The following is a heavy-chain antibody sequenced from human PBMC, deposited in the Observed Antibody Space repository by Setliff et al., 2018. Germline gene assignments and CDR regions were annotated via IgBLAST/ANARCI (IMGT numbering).Heavy chain of an antibody. CDR1: GGSISSSSHY. V-gene: IGHV4-39*07. J-gene: IGHJ6*03. CDR3: ARANKKLDYYYYYYYMDV. D-gene: IGHD1-1*01. CDR2: SNHSGGT. Sequence: SETLSLTCTVSGGSISSSSHYWGWIRQPPGKGLEWIGESNHSGGTSYNASLKSRLSMSVDTSRNQSSLKLTSVTAADTAVYYCARANKKLDYYYYYYYMDVWGKGTTVTVSS.